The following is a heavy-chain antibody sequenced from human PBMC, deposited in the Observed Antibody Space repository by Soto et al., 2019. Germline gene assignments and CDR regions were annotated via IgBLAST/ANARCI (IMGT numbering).Heavy chain of an antibody. CDR1: GFTFGSYW. CDR3: ARGRSGTYALYY. D-gene: IGHD1-26*01. CDR2: LNSDGSTT. Sequence: EVQLVETGGGLVQPGGSLRLSCAASGFTFGSYWMHWVRQAPGKGLAWASRLNSDGSTTNYADSVKGRFTISRDNAKNTVYLQMNSLRVEDTAVYYCARGRSGTYALYYWGQGILVTGSS. J-gene: IGHJ4*02. V-gene: IGHV3-74*01.